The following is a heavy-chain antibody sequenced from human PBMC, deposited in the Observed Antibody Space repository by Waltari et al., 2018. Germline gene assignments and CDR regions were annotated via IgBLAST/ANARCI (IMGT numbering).Heavy chain of an antibody. CDR2: ISPIFGTA. CDR1: GGTFSSYP. V-gene: IGHV1-69*12. J-gene: IGHJ4*02. D-gene: IGHD3-10*01. CDR3: ARGGDGSGSYYNVPDY. Sequence: QVQLVQSGAAVKKPGSSVKVSCKASGGTFSSYPISWVRQAPGQGLEWMGGISPIFGTANYAQKFQGRVTITADESTSTAYMELSSLRSEDTAVYYCARGGDGSGSYYNVPDYWGQGTLVTVSS.